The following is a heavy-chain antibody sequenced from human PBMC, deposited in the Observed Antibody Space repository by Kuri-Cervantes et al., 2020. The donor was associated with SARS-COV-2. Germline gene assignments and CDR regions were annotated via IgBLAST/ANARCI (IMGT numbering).Heavy chain of an antibody. Sequence: LSLTCAASGFTFRSYAMHWVRQAPGKGLEWVAVISYDGSNKYYADSVKGRFTISRDNSKNTLYLQMNSLRAEDTAVYYCARSVSSSSPGPFDYWGQGTLVTVSS. D-gene: IGHD6-6*01. CDR1: GFTFRSYA. CDR3: ARSVSSSSPGPFDY. J-gene: IGHJ4*02. V-gene: IGHV3-30-3*01. CDR2: ISYDGSNK.